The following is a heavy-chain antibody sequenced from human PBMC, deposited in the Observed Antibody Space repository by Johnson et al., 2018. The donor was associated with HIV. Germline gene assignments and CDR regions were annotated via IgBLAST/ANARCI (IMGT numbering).Heavy chain of an antibody. J-gene: IGHJ3*02. Sequence: VQLVESGGGVVQPGGSLRLSCAASGFTFSSYGMHWVRQAPGKGLEWVAFIRYDGSNKYYADSVKGRFTISRDNSKNTLYLQMNSLRAEDTAVYYCAKRIHIKEDSAFDIWGQGTMVTVSS. CDR1: GFTFSSYG. CDR3: AKRIHIKEDSAFDI. V-gene: IGHV3-30*02. D-gene: IGHD2-21*01. CDR2: IRYDGSNK.